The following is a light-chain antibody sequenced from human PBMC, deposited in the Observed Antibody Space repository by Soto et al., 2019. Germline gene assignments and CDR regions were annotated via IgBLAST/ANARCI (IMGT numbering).Light chain of an antibody. CDR1: QDITNY. CDR3: QQFDGLLYT. V-gene: IGKV1-33*01. Sequence: DIQMTQSPSSLSASVGDRVTITCQASQDITNYLNWYQQKPGEAPKLLIYDASNLKTGVPSRFARSGSRADFTLIISSLQEEDVATYYCQQFDGLLYTFGQGTKVEVK. CDR2: DAS. J-gene: IGKJ2*01.